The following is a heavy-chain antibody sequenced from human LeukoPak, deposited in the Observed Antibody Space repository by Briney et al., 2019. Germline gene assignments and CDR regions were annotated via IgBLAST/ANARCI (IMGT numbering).Heavy chain of an antibody. D-gene: IGHD2-2*01. J-gene: IGHJ5*02. V-gene: IGHV1-69*01. Sequence: ASVKVSCKASGGTFSSYAISWVRQAPGQGLEWMGGIIPIFGTANYAQKFQGRVTITADESTSTAYMELSGLRSEDTAVYYCARGYCSSTSCFNNWFDPWGQGTLVTVSS. CDR2: IIPIFGTA. CDR3: ARGYCSSTSCFNNWFDP. CDR1: GGTFSSYA.